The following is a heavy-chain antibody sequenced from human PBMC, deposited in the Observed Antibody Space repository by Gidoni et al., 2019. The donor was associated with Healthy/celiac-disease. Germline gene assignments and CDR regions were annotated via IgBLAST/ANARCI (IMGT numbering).Heavy chain of an antibody. J-gene: IGHJ4*02. Sequence: EVQLLESGGGLVQPGGSLRLSCAASGFTFRSYAMSLVRQAPGKGLEWVSAVSGSGGSTSYADSVKGRFTISRDNSKNTLYLQMNSLSAEDTAVYYCAKGGESGSYVYHFDYWGQGTLVTVSS. D-gene: IGHD1-26*01. V-gene: IGHV3-23*01. CDR3: AKGGESGSYVYHFDY. CDR1: GFTFRSYA. CDR2: VSGSGGST.